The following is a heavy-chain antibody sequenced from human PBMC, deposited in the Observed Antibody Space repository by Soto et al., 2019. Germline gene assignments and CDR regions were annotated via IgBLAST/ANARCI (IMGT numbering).Heavy chain of an antibody. CDR1: GGSISSYY. J-gene: IGHJ6*03. V-gene: IGHV4-59*08. CDR3: AGQSYYYYMDV. Sequence: TLSLTCTVSGGSISSYYWSWIRQPPGKGLEWIGYIYYSGSTNYNPSLKSRVTISVDTSKNQFSLKLSSVTAADTAVYYCAGQSYYYYMDVWGKGTTVTVSS. CDR2: IYYSGST.